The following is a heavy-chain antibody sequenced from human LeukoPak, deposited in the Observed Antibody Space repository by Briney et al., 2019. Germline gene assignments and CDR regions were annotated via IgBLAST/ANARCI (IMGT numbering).Heavy chain of an antibody. V-gene: IGHV3-23*01. J-gene: IGHJ4*02. CDR2: ISGSGGST. CDR3: AKKPVTYYYDSSGYYPNFDY. CDR1: GFTFSSYA. Sequence: GSLRLSCAASGFTFSSYAMSWVRQAPGKGLEWVSAISGSGGSTYYADSVKGRFTISRGNSKNTPYLQMNSLRAEDTAVYYCAKKPVTYYYDSSGYYPNFDYWGQGTLVTVSS. D-gene: IGHD3-22*01.